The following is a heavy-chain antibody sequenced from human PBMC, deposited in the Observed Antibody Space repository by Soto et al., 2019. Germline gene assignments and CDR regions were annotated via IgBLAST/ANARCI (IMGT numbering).Heavy chain of an antibody. CDR1: GYSLTRYR. CDR3: ARHYGSGWYDY. CDR2: IDPSDSYT. Sequence: PGESINISCRGSGYSLTRYRISGVRQMPGKGLEWMGRIDPSDSYTNYIPSFQVHVTNSADKASSTSYLQWSSLKASDTAMYYCARHYGSGWYDYWGQGTLV. V-gene: IGHV5-10-1*01. J-gene: IGHJ4*02. D-gene: IGHD6-19*01.